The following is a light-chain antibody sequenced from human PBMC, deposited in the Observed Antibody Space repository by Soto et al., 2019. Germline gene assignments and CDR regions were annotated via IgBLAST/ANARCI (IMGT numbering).Light chain of an antibody. Sequence: DIEMTQSQTSVTASEGDRVTINCRASQSVSSDLNLYQQKAGKPPKLLIYAASSLQSGVPSRFSGSGSGTHFTLTISSLQPEDFATYYCQHIYSIPITFGQGRRLEI. CDR2: AAS. J-gene: IGKJ5*01. V-gene: IGKV1-39*01. CDR1: QSVSSD. CDR3: QHIYSIPIT.